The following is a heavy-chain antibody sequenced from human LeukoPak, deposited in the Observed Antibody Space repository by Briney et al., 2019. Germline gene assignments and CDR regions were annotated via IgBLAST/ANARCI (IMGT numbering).Heavy chain of an antibody. CDR1: GGSISSYY. CDR3: ARLGGYSYGPLPRYYFDY. CDR2: IYYSGST. D-gene: IGHD5-18*01. J-gene: IGHJ4*02. Sequence: SETLSLTCTVSGGSISSYYWSWIRQPPGKGLEWIGYIYYSGSTNYNPSLKRRVTISVDTSKNQFSLKLSSVTAADTAVYYCARLGGYSYGPLPRYYFDYWGQGTLVTVSS. V-gene: IGHV4-59*08.